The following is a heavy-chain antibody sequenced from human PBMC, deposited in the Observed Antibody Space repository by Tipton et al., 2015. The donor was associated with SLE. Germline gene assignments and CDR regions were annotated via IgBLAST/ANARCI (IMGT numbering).Heavy chain of an antibody. CDR1: GGSFSGYA. Sequence: TLSLTCAVSGGSFSGYAWSWVRQPPGKGLEWIGEVSHSRSTNYNPSLKSRGTISLDTSNSQFSLRLSSVTAEDTAVYYCARGFGWGIAARPEYRRDYYYGMDVWGQGTTVTASS. CDR3: ARGFGWGIAARPEYRRDYYYGMDV. CDR2: VSHSRST. V-gene: IGHV4-34*01. D-gene: IGHD6-6*01. J-gene: IGHJ6*02.